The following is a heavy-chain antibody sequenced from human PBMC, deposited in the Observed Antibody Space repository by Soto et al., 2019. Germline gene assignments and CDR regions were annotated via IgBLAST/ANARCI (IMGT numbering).Heavy chain of an antibody. J-gene: IGHJ4*02. CDR2: IDLSESYT. Sequence: GESLKISCKVSGYSFASQWISWVRQVPGKGQEWMGRIDLSESYTTYSPSFQGHVTFSADKSITTAYLQWRSLEASDTATYYCATQGLTTYYFGYWGQGTLVTVSS. CDR1: GYSFASQW. CDR3: ATQGLTTYYFGY. V-gene: IGHV5-10-1*01.